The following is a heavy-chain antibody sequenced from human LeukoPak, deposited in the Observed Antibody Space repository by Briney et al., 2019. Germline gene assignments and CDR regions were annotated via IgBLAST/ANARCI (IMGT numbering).Heavy chain of an antibody. V-gene: IGHV3-66*01. CDR1: GSTVSSNY. Sequence: GGSLRLSCAASGSTVSSNYMSWVRQAPGKGLEWVSVIYSGGSTYYADSVKGRFTISRDNSKNTLYLQMNSLRAEDTAVYYCASNSGSKVVYYFDYWGQGTLVTVSS. D-gene: IGHD3-10*01. CDR3: ASNSGSKVVYYFDY. J-gene: IGHJ4*02. CDR2: IYSGGST.